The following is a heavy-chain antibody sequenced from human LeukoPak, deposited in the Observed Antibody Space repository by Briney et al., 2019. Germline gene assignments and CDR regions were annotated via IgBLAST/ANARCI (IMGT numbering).Heavy chain of an antibody. CDR1: GITLSNYG. J-gene: IGHJ4*02. D-gene: IGHD3-22*01. CDR2: ISDSGGRT. Sequence: GGSLRLSCAVSGITLSNYGMSWVRQAPGKGLEWVAGISDSGGRTKYADSVKGRFTIYRDNSKNTLYLQMNSLRAEDTAVYFCAKRGVVIRVILVGFHKEAYYFDSWGQGALVTVSS. V-gene: IGHV3-23*01. CDR3: AKRGVVIRVILVGFHKEAYYFDS.